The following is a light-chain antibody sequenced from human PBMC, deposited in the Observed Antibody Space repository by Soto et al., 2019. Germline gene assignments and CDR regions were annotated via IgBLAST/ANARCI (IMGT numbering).Light chain of an antibody. CDR1: QTISSW. CDR3: RHYNSYSEA. Sequence: DIQMTQSPSTLSGSVGARVTITCRASQTISSWLAWYQQKPGKAPKLLIYKASTLKSGVPSRFSGSGSGTEGTLTISSLQPDDFETYYCRHYNSYSEAFGQGTKVDIK. CDR2: KAS. V-gene: IGKV1-5*03. J-gene: IGKJ1*01.